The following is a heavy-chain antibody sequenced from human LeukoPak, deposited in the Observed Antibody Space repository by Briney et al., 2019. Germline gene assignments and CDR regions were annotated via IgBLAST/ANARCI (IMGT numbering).Heavy chain of an antibody. CDR3: ARREYSSGWYARD. D-gene: IGHD6-19*01. V-gene: IGHV3-23*01. CDR2: ISGSGGST. J-gene: IGHJ4*02. Sequence: RGSLRLSCAASGVTFSSYAMSWVRQAPGKGLEWVSAISGSGGSTYYADSVKGRFTISRDNSKNTLYLQMNSLRAEDAAVYYCARREYSSGWYARDWGQGSLVTVSS. CDR1: GVTFSSYA.